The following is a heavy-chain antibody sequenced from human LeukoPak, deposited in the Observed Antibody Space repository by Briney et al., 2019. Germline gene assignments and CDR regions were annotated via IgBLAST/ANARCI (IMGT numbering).Heavy chain of an antibody. D-gene: IGHD4-17*01. Sequence: GGSLRLSCAASGFTFSSYSMNWVRQAPGKGLEWVSSISSSSSYIYYSDSVKDRFTISRDNSKNTLYLQMNSLRAEDTAVYYCGRDPNGDYIGAFDMWGQGTVVTVSS. CDR2: ISSSSSYI. V-gene: IGHV3-21*04. CDR3: GRDPNGDYIGAFDM. J-gene: IGHJ3*02. CDR1: GFTFSSYS.